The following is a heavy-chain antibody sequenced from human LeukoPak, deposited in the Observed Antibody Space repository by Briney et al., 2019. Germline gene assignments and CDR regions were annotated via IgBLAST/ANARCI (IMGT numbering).Heavy chain of an antibody. V-gene: IGHV1-2*06. Sequence: ASVKVSCKASGYTFTGYYMHWVRQAPGQGLEWMGRINPNSGGTNYAQKFQGRVTMTRDTSISTAYMELSRLRSDDTAVYYCARVNDYVCGSYRMRWFDPWGQGTLVTVSS. J-gene: IGHJ5*02. CDR3: ARVNDYVCGSYRMRWFDP. CDR1: GYTFTGYY. D-gene: IGHD3-16*02. CDR2: INPNSGGT.